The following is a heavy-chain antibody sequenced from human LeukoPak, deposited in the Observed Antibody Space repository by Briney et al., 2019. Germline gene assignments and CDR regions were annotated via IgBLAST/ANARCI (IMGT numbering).Heavy chain of an antibody. CDR1: GFTFSSSA. D-gene: IGHD6-19*01. J-gene: IGHJ6*02. V-gene: IGHV3-23*01. Sequence: GGSLRLSCAASGFTFSSSAMSWVRQAPGKGLEWVSAISNNGGYTYYADSVQGRLTISRDNSKNTLYLQMNSLRAEDTAVYYCAKRPAIAVAGAYYYGMDVWGQGTTVTVSS. CDR2: ISNNGGYT. CDR3: AKRPAIAVAGAYYYGMDV.